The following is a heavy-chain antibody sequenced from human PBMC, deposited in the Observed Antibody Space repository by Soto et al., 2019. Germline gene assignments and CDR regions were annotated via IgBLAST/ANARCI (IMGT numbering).Heavy chain of an antibody. J-gene: IGHJ3*02. CDR3: ARYCSGGSCYAGDAFDI. CDR2: IIPIFGTA. Sequence: SVKVSCKASGGTFSSYAISWVRQAPGQGLEWMGGIIPIFGTANYAQKFQGRVTMTRDESTSTAYMELSRLRSDDTAVYYCARYCSGGSCYAGDAFDIWGQGTMVTVSS. V-gene: IGHV1-69*05. D-gene: IGHD2-15*01. CDR1: GGTFSSYA.